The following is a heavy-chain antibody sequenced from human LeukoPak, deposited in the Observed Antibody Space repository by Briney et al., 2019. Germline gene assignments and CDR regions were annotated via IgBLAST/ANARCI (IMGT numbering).Heavy chain of an antibody. CDR1: RFTFSMLG. V-gene: IGHV3-30*03. CDR3: RAATRYLDYYYDY. Sequence: GWSVRLSCAASRFTFSMLGRHWVGQAPAKRLEWIAVISSDGTNKYYADSVRGRFTISRDNSKDTLYLQMSSLRIEDTAIYYCRAATRYLDYYYDYWGQGTLVTVSS. J-gene: IGHJ4*02. CDR2: ISSDGTNK. D-gene: IGHD3-22*01.